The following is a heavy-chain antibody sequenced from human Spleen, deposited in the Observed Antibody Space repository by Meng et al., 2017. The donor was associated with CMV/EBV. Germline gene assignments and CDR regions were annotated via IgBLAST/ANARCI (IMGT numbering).Heavy chain of an antibody. D-gene: IGHD6-13*01. Sequence: CAASGFTFEDYGMSWVRQTPGKGLEWVSGINWNGGSRAYAESVKGRFTISRDNAKNSLYLQMNSLRAEDTAVYYCARQVMAAAGDFDYWGQGTLVTVSS. CDR2: INWNGGSR. J-gene: IGHJ4*02. V-gene: IGHV3-20*04. CDR3: ARQVMAAAGDFDY. CDR1: GFTFEDYG.